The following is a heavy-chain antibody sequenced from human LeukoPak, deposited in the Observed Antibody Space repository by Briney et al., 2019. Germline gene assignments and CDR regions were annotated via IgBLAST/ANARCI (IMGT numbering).Heavy chain of an antibody. D-gene: IGHD1-1*01. V-gene: IGHV3-7*04. CDR1: GVTFSSYW. J-gene: IGHJ4*02. Sequence: GGSLRLSRAASGVTFSSYWMSWVRQAPGKGLEWVANIKQDESEKYYVDSVKGRFIISRDNAKNSLYLQMNNLRAEDTAVYYCARGARYGDYWGQGTLVTVSS. CDR2: IKQDESEK. CDR3: ARGARYGDY.